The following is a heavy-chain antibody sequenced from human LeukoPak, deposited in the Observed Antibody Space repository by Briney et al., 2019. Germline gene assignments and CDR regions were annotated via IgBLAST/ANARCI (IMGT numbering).Heavy chain of an antibody. Sequence: ASVKVSCKASGYTLTGYYMHWVRQAPGQGLEWMGRINPNSGGTNYAQKFQGRVTMTRDTSISTAYMELRSLRSDDTAVYYCARDFVAVASLDYWGQGTLVTVSS. D-gene: IGHD6-19*01. V-gene: IGHV1-2*06. J-gene: IGHJ4*02. CDR3: ARDFVAVASLDY. CDR2: INPNSGGT. CDR1: GYTLTGYY.